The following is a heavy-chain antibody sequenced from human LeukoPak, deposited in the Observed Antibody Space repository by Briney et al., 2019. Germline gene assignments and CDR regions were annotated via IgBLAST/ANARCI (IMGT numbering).Heavy chain of an antibody. CDR3: ARHFNPMGFSYMDV. D-gene: IGHD2/OR15-2a*01. V-gene: IGHV4-59*08. CDR1: GGSINSYY. CDR2: VYYSGGT. Sequence: PSETLSLTCTVSGGSINSYYWSWIRQPPGKGLEWIGQVYYSGGTNYNPSLKSRVSISVDTPKNQLSLKLSSVTAADTAVYYCARHFNPMGFSYMDVWGKGTTVTVSS. J-gene: IGHJ6*03.